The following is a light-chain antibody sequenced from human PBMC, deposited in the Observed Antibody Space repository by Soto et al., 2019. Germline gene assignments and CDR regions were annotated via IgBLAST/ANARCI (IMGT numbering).Light chain of an antibody. CDR2: AAS. V-gene: IGKV1-8*01. Sequence: IRVTHSPSTLSESTGYRVPITFPASQGISSYLAWYQQKPGKAPKLLIYAASTLQSGVPSRFSGSGSGTDFTLTISRLQPEDFATYYCQQSFNSPPITFGQGTRLEIK. CDR1: QGISSY. J-gene: IGKJ5*01. CDR3: QQSFNSPPIT.